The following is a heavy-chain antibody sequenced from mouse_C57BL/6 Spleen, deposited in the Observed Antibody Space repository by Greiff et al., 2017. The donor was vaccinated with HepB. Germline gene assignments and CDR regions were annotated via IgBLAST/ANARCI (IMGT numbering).Heavy chain of an antibody. CDR2: INPSSGYT. J-gene: IGHJ4*01. CDR3: ASNGYAMDY. Sequence: QVQLKESGAELAKPGASVKLSCKASGYTFTSYWMHWVNQRPGQGLEWIGYINPSSGYTKYNQKFKNKTTLTADKPSSTAYMQLSSLTYEDSAVYYCASNGYAMDYWGQGTSVTVSS. CDR1: GYTFTSYW. V-gene: IGHV1-7*01.